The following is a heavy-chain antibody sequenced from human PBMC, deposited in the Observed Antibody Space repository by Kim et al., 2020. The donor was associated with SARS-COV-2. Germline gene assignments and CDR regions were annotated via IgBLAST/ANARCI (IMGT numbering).Heavy chain of an antibody. CDR2: IFYSGRT. D-gene: IGHD6-6*01. Sequence: SETLSLTCTVVDGSISTGGYSWNWIRQHPEKGLEWLGYIFYSGRTKYNPSLENRISLSVDAPKNRFSLQLTSVTAADTALYFCATSLPFSSSPALDFWGQGALVTVSS. CDR1: DGSISTGGYS. CDR3: ATSLPFSSSPALDF. J-gene: IGHJ4*02. V-gene: IGHV4-31*03.